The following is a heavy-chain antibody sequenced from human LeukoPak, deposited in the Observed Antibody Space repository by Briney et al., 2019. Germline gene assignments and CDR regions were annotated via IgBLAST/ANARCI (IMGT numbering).Heavy chain of an antibody. D-gene: IGHD3-9*01. V-gene: IGHV3-72*01. J-gene: IGHJ4*02. CDR1: GFTFSVYF. CDR2: IKIEGDSYTT. Sequence: GGPLRLSCAASGFTFSVYFMGWVRQAPGKGLEWVGRIKIEGDSYTTEYAASVKGRFTISRDDSKNTLYLQMNSLKTEDTAVYYCTTDAYYNILTGTIDYWGQGTLVTVSS. CDR3: TTDAYYNILTGTIDY.